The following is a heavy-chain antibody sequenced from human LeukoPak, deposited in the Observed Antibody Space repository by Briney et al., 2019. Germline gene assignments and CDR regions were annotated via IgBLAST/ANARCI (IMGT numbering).Heavy chain of an antibody. CDR2: ISTSGSSI. V-gene: IGHV3-21*06. CDR1: GFTFSYYS. Sequence: GGSLRLSCAASGFTFSYYSMNWVRQAPGKGLEWVSAISTSGSSIYYADSVKGRFTISRDNAKNSLYLLMNSLRAEDTAVYYCARRAPSHDFDYWGQGTLVTVSS. J-gene: IGHJ4*02. CDR3: ARRAPSHDFDY.